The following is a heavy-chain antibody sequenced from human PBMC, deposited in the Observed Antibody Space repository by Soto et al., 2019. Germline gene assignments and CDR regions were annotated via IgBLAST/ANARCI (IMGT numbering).Heavy chain of an antibody. V-gene: IGHV3-48*03. CDR1: GFTFSSYE. CDR2: IHTSRGTT. J-gene: IGHJ4*02. D-gene: IGHD3-22*01. Sequence: GGSLRLSCAASGFTFSSYEMMWVRQAPGKGLEWVSFIHTSRGTTYYADSVKGRFTISRDNAQNSLYLQMSSLRAEDTAVYYCATSLSGYYYSYWGQGTLVTVSS. CDR3: ATSLSGYYYSY.